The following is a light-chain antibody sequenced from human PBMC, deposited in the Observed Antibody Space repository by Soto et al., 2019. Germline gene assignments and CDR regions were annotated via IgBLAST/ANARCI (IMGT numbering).Light chain of an antibody. V-gene: IGLV2-11*01. CDR3: CSYAGSYTMV. Sequence: QSALTQPRSVSGSPGQSVTVSCTGTSSDVGGYTYVSWYQQHPGKAPKLMIYDVNERPSGVPDRFSGSKSGNTASLTISGLQAEDEADYYCCSYAGSYTMVFGGGTKLTVL. CDR1: SSDVGGYTY. CDR2: DVN. J-gene: IGLJ2*01.